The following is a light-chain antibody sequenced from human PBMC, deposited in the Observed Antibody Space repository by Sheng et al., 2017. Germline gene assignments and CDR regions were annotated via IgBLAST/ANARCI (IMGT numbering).Light chain of an antibody. CDR3: QQRDNWRFS. CDR2: DAD. V-gene: IGKV3-11*01. J-gene: IGKJ2*01. CDR1: HFENKY. Sequence: ESVLTQSPAILSVSPGERATLLCRSSHFENKYLAWYHQKPGQAPRLIVYDADDRAGGIPPRFSGSQSGPDFTLSISDVEPKDSGMYYCQQRDNWRFSFGQGTKLEIK.